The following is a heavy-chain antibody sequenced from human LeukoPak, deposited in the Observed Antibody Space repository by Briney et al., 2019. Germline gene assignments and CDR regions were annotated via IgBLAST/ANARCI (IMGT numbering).Heavy chain of an antibody. CDR2: IYYSGST. CDR3: ARSSYDSSGYYAY. CDR1: GGSISSYY. J-gene: IGHJ4*02. D-gene: IGHD3-22*01. Sequence: PSETLSLTCTVSGGSISSYYWSWIRQPPGKGLEWIGYIYYSGSTTYNPSLKSRVTISVDTSKDQFSLKLSSVTAADTAVYYCARSSYDSSGYYAYWGQGTLVTVSS. V-gene: IGHV4-59*01.